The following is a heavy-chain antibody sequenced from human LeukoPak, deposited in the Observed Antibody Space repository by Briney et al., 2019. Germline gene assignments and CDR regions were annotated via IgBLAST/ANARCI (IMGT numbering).Heavy chain of an antibody. D-gene: IGHD6-6*01. V-gene: IGHV4-4*07. J-gene: IGHJ5*02. CDR1: GGSISSYY. CDR3: ARDREVIAARPEGWFDP. CDR2: IYTSGST. Sequence: SETLSLTCTVSGGSISSYYWSWIRQPAGKGLEWIRRIYTSGSTNYNPSLKSRVTISVDKSKNPFSLKLSSVTAADTAVYYCARDREVIAARPEGWFDPWGQGTLVTVSS.